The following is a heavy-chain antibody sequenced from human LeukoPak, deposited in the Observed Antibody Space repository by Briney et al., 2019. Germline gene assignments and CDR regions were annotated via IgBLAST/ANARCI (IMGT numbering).Heavy chain of an antibody. CDR2: ISGSGGST. CDR1: GFTFSSYA. D-gene: IGHD3-22*01. CDR3: AKDDRYYYDSGGYPDY. V-gene: IGHV3-23*01. J-gene: IGHJ4*02. Sequence: GGSLRLSCAASGFTFSSYAMSWVRQAPGKGLEWVSAISGSGGSTYYADSVKGRFTISRDNSKNTLYLQMNSLRTEDTALYYCAKDDRYYYDSGGYPDYWGQGTLVTVSS.